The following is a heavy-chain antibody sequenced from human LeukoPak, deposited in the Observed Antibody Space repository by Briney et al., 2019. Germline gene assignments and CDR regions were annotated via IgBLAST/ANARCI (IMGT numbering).Heavy chain of an antibody. CDR3: AREVEYYYGSRSHYYYYGMDV. V-gene: IGHV1-18*01. D-gene: IGHD3-10*01. J-gene: IGHJ6*02. CDR2: IRGYNGNT. CDR1: GCTFTSYG. Sequence: ASVKVSCKASGCTFTSYGISWVRQAPGQGLEWMGWIRGYNGNTNYAQKLQGRVTMATDPSTSTAYLELRSLRSDDTAVYYCAREVEYYYGSRSHYYYYGMDVWGQGTTVTVSS.